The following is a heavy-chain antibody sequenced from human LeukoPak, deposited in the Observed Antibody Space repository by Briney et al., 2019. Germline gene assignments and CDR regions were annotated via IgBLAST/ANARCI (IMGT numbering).Heavy chain of an antibody. CDR3: ARDGYDFWSGPSYFDY. Sequence: SVKVSCKASGGTFSSYTISWVRQAPGQGREWMGRIIPILGIANYAQKFQGRVTITADKSTSTAYMELSSLRSEDTAVYYCARDGYDFWSGPSYFDYWGRGTPVTVSS. J-gene: IGHJ4*02. CDR2: IIPILGIA. V-gene: IGHV1-69*04. D-gene: IGHD3-3*01. CDR1: GGTFSSYT.